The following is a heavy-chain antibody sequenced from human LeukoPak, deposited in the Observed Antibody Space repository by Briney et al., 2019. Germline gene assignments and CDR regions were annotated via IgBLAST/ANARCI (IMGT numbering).Heavy chain of an antibody. CDR1: GFTFSSYG. CDR3: EGWERPFDY. Sequence: GGSLRLSCAASGFTFSSYGMHWVRQAPGKGLEWVAFIRYDGSNKYYADSVKGRFTISKDSSRNTLYLQMNSLRAEDTAVHYCEGWERPFDYWGQGTLVTVSS. V-gene: IGHV3-30*02. D-gene: IGHD1-26*01. CDR2: IRYDGSNK. J-gene: IGHJ4*02.